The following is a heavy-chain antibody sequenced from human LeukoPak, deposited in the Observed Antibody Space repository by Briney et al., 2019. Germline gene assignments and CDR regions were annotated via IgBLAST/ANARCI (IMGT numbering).Heavy chain of an antibody. V-gene: IGHV1-46*01. Sequence: ASVKVSCKASGYTFTSYYMHWVRQAPGQGLEWMGIINPSGGRTSYAQKFQGRVTMTRDTSTSTIYIELYSLRSDDTAVYYCARGGRDYGDTRFDPWGPGTLVTVSS. CDR2: INPSGGRT. CDR1: GYTFTSYY. D-gene: IGHD4-17*01. CDR3: ARGGRDYGDTRFDP. J-gene: IGHJ5*02.